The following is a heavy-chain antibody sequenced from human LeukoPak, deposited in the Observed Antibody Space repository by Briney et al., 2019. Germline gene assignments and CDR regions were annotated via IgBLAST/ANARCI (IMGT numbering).Heavy chain of an antibody. CDR1: RGTFSSYA. V-gene: IGHV1-69*04. J-gene: IGHJ4*02. Sequence: SVKVSCKASRGTFSSYAISWVRQAPGQGLEWMGRIIPILGIANYARKFQGRVTITADKSTSTAYMELSSLRSEDTAVYYCARVGRDGYLFDYWGQGTLVTFSS. CDR2: IIPILGIA. CDR3: ARVGRDGYLFDY. D-gene: IGHD6-13*01.